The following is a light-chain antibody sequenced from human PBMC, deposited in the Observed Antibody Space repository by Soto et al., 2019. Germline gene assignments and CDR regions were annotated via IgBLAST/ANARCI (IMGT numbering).Light chain of an antibody. Sequence: QAVVTQEPSXXXXXGGTVTLTCASSTGAVTSGYYPNCFQQKPGQAPRALIYNIDNKHSWTPARFSGSLLGVKAALTLSGVQPDDEAEYYCVLYYGGVIFGGGTKLTVL. V-gene: IGLV7-43*01. CDR3: VLYYGGVI. CDR2: NID. CDR1: TGAVTSGYY. J-gene: IGLJ2*01.